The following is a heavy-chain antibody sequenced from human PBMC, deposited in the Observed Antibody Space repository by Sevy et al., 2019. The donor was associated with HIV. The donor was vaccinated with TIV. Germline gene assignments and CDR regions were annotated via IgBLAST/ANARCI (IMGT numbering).Heavy chain of an antibody. CDR2: ISYDGSNK. V-gene: IGHV3-30*18. CDR1: VFTFSSYG. CDR3: AKEGGIAVAGFGAFDI. Sequence: GGSLRLSCAASVFTFSSYGMHWVRQAPGKGLEWVAVISYDGSNKYYADSVKGRFTISRDNSKNTLYLQMNSLRAEDTAVYYCAKEGGIAVAGFGAFDIWGQGTMVTVSS. J-gene: IGHJ3*02. D-gene: IGHD6-19*01.